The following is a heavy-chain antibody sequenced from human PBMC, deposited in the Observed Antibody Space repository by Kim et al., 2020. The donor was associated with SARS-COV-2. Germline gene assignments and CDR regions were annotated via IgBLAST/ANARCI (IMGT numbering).Heavy chain of an antibody. CDR1: GFTFSTYG. V-gene: IGHV3-74*01. J-gene: IGHJ4*02. D-gene: IGHD1-26*01. CDR3: ASRRNTGTYYYVAF. CDR2: INSDGGTT. Sequence: GGSLRLSCAASGFTFSTYGMHWVRQAPGKGLVWVSRINSDGGTTSYADSVKGRFTISRDNAKNTLYLQMNSLRAEDTAVYYCASRRNTGTYYYVAFWGQGALVTVSS.